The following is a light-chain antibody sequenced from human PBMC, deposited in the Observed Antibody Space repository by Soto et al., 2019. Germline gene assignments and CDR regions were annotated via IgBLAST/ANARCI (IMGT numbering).Light chain of an antibody. V-gene: IGKV1-5*03. J-gene: IGKJ1*01. Sequence: DIQMAQSPSTLSASVGDSGTVTCRASQSISSWLAWYQQPPGKAPKILIYKASSLESGVPSRFSGSGSGTESTLTISSLQPDDFATYYCQQYNSYSTLVQGTKVDIK. CDR1: QSISSW. CDR3: QQYNSYST. CDR2: KAS.